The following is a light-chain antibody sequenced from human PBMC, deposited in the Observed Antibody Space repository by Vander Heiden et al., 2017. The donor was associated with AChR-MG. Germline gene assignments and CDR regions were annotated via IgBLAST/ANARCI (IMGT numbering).Light chain of an antibody. CDR2: GAS. CDR3: QQEKKWPRT. V-gene: IGKV3-15*01. J-gene: IGKJ1*01. CDR1: ESVSTN. Sequence: EIVMTQSPATLSVSPGERVTLSCRASESVSTNLAWYRQNPGQAPRLLIYGASTRATGIPARFSGSGSGTEFTLTISSLQSEDFAVYFCQQEKKWPRTFGQGTKVEIK.